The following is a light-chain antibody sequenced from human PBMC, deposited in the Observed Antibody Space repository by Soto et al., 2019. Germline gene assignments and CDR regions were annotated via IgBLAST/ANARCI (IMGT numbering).Light chain of an antibody. CDR3: SSYTSSSPYV. CDR1: SSDVGGYNS. Sequence: QSALTQPASVSGSPGQSITISCTGTSSDVGGYNSVSWYQQHPGKAPKLMIYEVSNRPSGVSHRFSGSKSGNTASLTISGLQAEDEADYYCSSYTSSSPYVFGTGTKLTVL. CDR2: EVS. V-gene: IGLV2-14*01. J-gene: IGLJ1*01.